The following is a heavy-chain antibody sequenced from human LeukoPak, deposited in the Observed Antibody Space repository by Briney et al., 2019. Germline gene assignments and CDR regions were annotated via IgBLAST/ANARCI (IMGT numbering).Heavy chain of an antibody. J-gene: IGHJ4*02. V-gene: IGHV3-23*01. Sequence: PGGSLRLSCAASGFTFSSYNMNWVRQAPGKGLEWVSAISGSGGSTYYADSVKGRFTISRDNSKNTLYLQMNSLRAEDTAVYYCAKDRERYCSGGSCYSFDYWGQGTLVTVSS. CDR1: GFTFSSYN. CDR3: AKDRERYCSGGSCYSFDY. D-gene: IGHD2-15*01. CDR2: ISGSGGST.